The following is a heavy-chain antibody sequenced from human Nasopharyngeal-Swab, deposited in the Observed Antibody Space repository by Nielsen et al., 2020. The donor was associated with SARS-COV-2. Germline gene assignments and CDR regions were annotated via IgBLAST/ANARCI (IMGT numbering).Heavy chain of an antibody. CDR1: GYTFTSYA. V-gene: IGHV7-4-1*02. CDR2: INTNTGNP. J-gene: IGHJ3*02. CDR3: ARDHVYYDSSGYPDAFDI. Sequence: ASVKVSCKASGYTFTSYAMDWVRQAPGQGLEWMGWINTNTGNPTYAQGFTGRFVFSLDTSVSTAYLQISSLKAEDTAVYYCARDHVYYDSSGYPDAFDIWGQGTMVTVSS. D-gene: IGHD3-22*01.